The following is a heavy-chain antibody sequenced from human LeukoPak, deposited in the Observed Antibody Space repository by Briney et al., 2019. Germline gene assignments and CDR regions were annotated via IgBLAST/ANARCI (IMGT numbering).Heavy chain of an antibody. CDR3: ARDLSGDINFDH. CDR2: TYYRSKWYN. J-gene: IGHJ4*02. V-gene: IGHV6-1*01. Sequence: SQTLSLTCAISGDSVSSNSAAWTWSRQSPSRGLEWLGRTYYRSKWYNDYAVSVKSRLTISPDTSKNQFSLQLNSVAPEDTAVYYCARDLSGDINFDHWGQGTLVTVSS. D-gene: IGHD7-27*01. CDR1: GDSVSSNSAA.